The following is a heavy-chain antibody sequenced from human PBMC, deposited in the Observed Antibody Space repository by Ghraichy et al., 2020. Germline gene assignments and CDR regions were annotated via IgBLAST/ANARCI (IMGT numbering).Heavy chain of an antibody. CDR1: GFTFSSYG. Sequence: GGSLRLSCAASGFTFSSYGMNWVRQPPGKGLEWVAFIRFDGSNKYYANSVTGRFTVSRDNSKNTLYLQMNSLRTEDTALYFCAKQWTRGEVTTDYWGQGTLVTASS. V-gene: IGHV3-30*02. CDR3: AKQWTRGEVTTDY. J-gene: IGHJ4*02. D-gene: IGHD3-10*01. CDR2: IRFDGSNK.